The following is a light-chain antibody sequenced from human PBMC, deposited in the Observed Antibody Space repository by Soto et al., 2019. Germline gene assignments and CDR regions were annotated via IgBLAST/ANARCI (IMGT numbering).Light chain of an antibody. V-gene: IGKV3-20*01. CDR1: QSVSSSY. J-gene: IGKJ4*01. CDR2: DAS. CDR3: QQYGSSPLT. Sequence: EIVFTQSPGTLSLSPGERATLSCRASQSVSSSYLAWYQQKPGQAPRLLIYDASSRATGIPDRFSGSGSGTDSTLTISRXEPEDFAVYYCQQYGSSPLTFGGGTKVDIK.